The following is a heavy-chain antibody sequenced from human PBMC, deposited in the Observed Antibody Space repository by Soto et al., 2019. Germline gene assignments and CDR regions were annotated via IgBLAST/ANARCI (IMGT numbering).Heavy chain of an antibody. V-gene: IGHV4-30-4*08. Sequence: PSETLSLTCTVSGGSISSGGYYWSWIRQHPGKGLEWIGYIYYSGSTYYNPSLKSRVTISVDTSKNQFSLKLSSVTAADTAVYYCARGVYYDSSGYYYHYFDYWGQGTLVTVSS. J-gene: IGHJ4*02. CDR2: IYYSGST. CDR3: ARGVYYDSSGYYYHYFDY. D-gene: IGHD3-22*01. CDR1: GGSISSGGYY.